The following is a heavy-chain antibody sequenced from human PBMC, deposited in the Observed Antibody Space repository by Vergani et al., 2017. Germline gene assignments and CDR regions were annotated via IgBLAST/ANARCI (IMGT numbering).Heavy chain of an antibody. CDR2: IYYSGST. CDR3: AGSPICSGGSCPLFDY. D-gene: IGHD2-15*01. Sequence: QVQLQESGPGLVKPSDTLSLTCAVSGYSISSSNWWGWIRQPPGKGLEWIGYIYYSGSTNYNPSLKSRVTISVDTSKNQFSLKLSSVTAADTAVYYCAGSPICSGGSCPLFDYWGQGTLVTVSS. CDR1: GYSISSSNW. J-gene: IGHJ4*02. V-gene: IGHV4-28*01.